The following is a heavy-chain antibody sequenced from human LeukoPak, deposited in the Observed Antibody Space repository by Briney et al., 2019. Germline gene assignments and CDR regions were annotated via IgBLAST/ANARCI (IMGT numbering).Heavy chain of an antibody. CDR2: INPNSGGT. CDR3: ARSIAAAGHFDY. J-gene: IGHJ4*02. D-gene: IGHD6-13*01. V-gene: IGHV1-2*02. CDR1: GYTFTGYY. Sequence: ASEKVSCKASGYTFTGYYMHWVRPAPGQGLEWMGWINPNSGGTNYAQKFQGRVTMTRDTSISTAYMELSRLRSDDTAVYYCARSIAAAGHFDYWGQGTLVTVSS.